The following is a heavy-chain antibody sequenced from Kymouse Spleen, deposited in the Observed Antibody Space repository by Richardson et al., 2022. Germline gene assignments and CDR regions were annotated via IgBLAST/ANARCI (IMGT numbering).Heavy chain of an antibody. CDR2: IYHSGST. CDR3: ARYYYGSGSYEDYYYYYGMDV. J-gene: IGHJ6*02. V-gene: IGHV4-4*02. Sequence: QVQLQESGPGLVKPSGTLSLTCAVSGGSISSSNWWSWVRQPPGKGLEWIGEIYHSGSTNYNPSLKSRVTISVDKSKNQFSLKLSSVTAADTAVYYCARYYYGSGSYEDYYYYYGMDVWGQGTTVTVSS. D-gene: IGHD3-10*01. CDR1: GGSISSSNW.